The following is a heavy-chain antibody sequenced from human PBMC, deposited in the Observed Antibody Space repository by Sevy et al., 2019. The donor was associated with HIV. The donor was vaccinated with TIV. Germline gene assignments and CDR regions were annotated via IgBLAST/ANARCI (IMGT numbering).Heavy chain of an antibody. D-gene: IGHD3-22*01. CDR3: AKEGQGEYYYSSGSFDY. J-gene: IGHJ4*02. CDR2: ISGSGSFT. V-gene: IGHV3-23*01. CDR1: GFTFSSYA. Sequence: GGSLRLSCAASGFTFSSYAMSWVRQAPGKGLEWVSSISGSGSFTYYDDSVKGHFTISRDNSKNTLYLQMTSLRAEDTAVYYCAKEGQGEYYYSSGSFDYWGQGTLVTVSS.